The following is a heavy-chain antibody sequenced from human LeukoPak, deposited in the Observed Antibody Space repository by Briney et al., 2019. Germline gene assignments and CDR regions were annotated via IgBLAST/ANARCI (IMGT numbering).Heavy chain of an antibody. Sequence: SVKVSFKASGGTFSSYTISWVRQAPGQGLEWMGRIIPILGIANYAQKFHGRVTITADKSTSTAYMELSSLRSEDTAVYYCARDKIAAAGNFDYWGQGTLVTVSS. J-gene: IGHJ4*02. CDR3: ARDKIAAAGNFDY. CDR2: IIPILGIA. D-gene: IGHD6-13*01. CDR1: GGTFSSYT. V-gene: IGHV1-69*04.